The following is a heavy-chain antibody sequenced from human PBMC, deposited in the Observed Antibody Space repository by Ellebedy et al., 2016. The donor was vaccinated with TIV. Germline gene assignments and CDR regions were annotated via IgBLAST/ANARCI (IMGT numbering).Heavy chain of an antibody. Sequence: AASVKVSCKASGGTFSNYGISWVRQAPGQGLERMGGIISAFGTTNYAQAFHGRVTITADDYSSTAFMEVRSLRSDDTGVYYFARNMRRVIFGAGTWFELWGQGTLVTVSS. D-gene: IGHD3-3*01. CDR1: GGTFSNYG. J-gene: IGHJ5*02. V-gene: IGHV1-69*13. CDR3: ARNMRRVIFGAGTWFEL. CDR2: IISAFGTT.